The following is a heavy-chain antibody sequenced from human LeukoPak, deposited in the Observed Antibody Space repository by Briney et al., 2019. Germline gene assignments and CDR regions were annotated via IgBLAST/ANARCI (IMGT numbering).Heavy chain of an antibody. V-gene: IGHV3-30*01. CDR3: ARGGLGVVSHPYFREIYYMDV. D-gene: IGHD3-3*01. CDR1: GLPFSSYA. J-gene: IGHJ6*03. Sequence: GGPWRLFCRASGLPFSSYAMHRVPQAPGKGLEWVAVISYDGSNKYYADSVKGRFTISRDNSKNTLYLQMNSLRAEDTAVYYCARGGLGVVSHPYFREIYYMDVLGKAATVTVSS. CDR2: ISYDGSNK.